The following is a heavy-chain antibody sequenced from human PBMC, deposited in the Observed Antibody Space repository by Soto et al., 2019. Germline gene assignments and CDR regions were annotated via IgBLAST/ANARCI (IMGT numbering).Heavy chain of an antibody. J-gene: IGHJ6*02. CDR3: AKDRGRVAAAGYGMDV. CDR2: ISGSGGST. V-gene: IGHV3-23*01. CDR1: GFTFSSYA. Sequence: PGGSLRLSCAASGFTFSSYAMSWVRQAPGKGLEWVSAISGSGGSTYYADSVKGRFTISRDNSKNTLYLQMNSLRAEDTAVYYCAKDRGRVAAAGYGMDVWGQGTTVTVSS. D-gene: IGHD6-13*01.